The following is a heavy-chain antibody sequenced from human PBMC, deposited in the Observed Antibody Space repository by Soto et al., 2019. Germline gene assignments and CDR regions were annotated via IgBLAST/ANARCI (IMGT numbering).Heavy chain of an antibody. CDR2: ITDNGGRT. D-gene: IGHD4-17*01. V-gene: IGHV3-23*01. CDR3: AKERATTTAFDY. CDR1: GFTFSRDS. Sequence: QPGGSLRLSSAASGFTFSRDSLSWDSQARGKGLEWFSLITDNGGRTYYADSLKGRFTISRDNSKNTLFLQRNSLRAEDTAVYYGAKERATTTAFDYWGQGALVTVSS. J-gene: IGHJ4*02.